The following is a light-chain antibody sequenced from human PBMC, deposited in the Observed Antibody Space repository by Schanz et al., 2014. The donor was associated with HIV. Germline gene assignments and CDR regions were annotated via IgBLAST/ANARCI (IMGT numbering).Light chain of an antibody. CDR3: QQYASSPPLT. J-gene: IGKJ4*01. CDR1: QRLSSSY. V-gene: IGKV3-20*01. Sequence: EIVLTQSPGSLSLSPGGRATLSCGASQRLSSSYLAWYQQKRDQPPRLVIYATSTRAAGIPDRFSGTGSGTDFTLTISRLEPEDFGVYYCQQYASSPPLTFGGGTTVEIK. CDR2: ATS.